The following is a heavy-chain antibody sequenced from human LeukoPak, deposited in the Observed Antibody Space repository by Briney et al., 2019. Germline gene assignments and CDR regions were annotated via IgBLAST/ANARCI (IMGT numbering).Heavy chain of an antibody. CDR1: GGSISSGDYY. CDR2: IYYSGST. J-gene: IGHJ4*02. CDR3: ARGSWLRAAFDY. Sequence: SETLSLTRTVSGGSISSGDYYWSWIRQPPGKGLEWIGYIYYSGSTYYNPSLKSRVTISVDTSKNQFSLKLSSVTAADTAVYYCARGSWLRAAFDYWGQGTLVTVSS. D-gene: IGHD5-12*01. V-gene: IGHV4-30-4*01.